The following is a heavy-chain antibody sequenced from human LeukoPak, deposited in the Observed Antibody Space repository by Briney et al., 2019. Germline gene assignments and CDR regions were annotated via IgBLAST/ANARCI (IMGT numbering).Heavy chain of an antibody. D-gene: IGHD5-24*01. CDR3: ARQRDGYNWRYLDY. J-gene: IGHJ4*02. CDR2: IYSGGST. CDR1: GFTVSSNY. V-gene: IGHV3-53*01. Sequence: GGSLRLSCAASGFTVSSNYMSWVRQAPGKGLEWVSVIYSGGSTYYADSVKGRFTISRDNSKNTLYLQMNSLRAEDTAVYYCARQRDGYNWRYLDYWGQGTQVTVSS.